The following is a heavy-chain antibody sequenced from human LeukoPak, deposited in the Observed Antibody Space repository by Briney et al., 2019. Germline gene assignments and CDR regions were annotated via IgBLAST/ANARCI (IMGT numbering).Heavy chain of an antibody. J-gene: IGHJ4*02. D-gene: IGHD2-2*02. V-gene: IGHV3-9*01. CDR2: ISWNSGSI. CDR3: ARELGYCSSTSCYSGLNS. Sequence: GGSLRLSCTASGFTFGDYAMSWFRQAPGKGLEWVSGISWNSGSIGYADSVKGRFTISRDNAKNSLFLQMNSLRAEDTALYYCARELGYCSSTSCYSGLNSWGQGTLVTVSS. CDR1: GFTFGDYA.